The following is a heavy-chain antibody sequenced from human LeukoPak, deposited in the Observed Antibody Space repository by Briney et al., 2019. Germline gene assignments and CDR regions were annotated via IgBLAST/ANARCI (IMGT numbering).Heavy chain of an antibody. CDR1: GGSIGSYY. V-gene: IGHV4-59*12. J-gene: IGHJ4*02. CDR2: IYYSRNT. CDR3: ARYHNGYDDY. Sequence: SETLSLTCTVSGGSIGSYYWSWIRQPPGKGLEWIGSIYYSRNTYYNPSLKSRVTISTDTSKNQFSLKLSSVTAADTALYYCARYHNGYDDYWGQGTLVTVPS. D-gene: IGHD5-12*01.